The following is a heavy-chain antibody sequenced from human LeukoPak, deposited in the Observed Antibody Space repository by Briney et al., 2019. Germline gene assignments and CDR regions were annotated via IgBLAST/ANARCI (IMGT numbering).Heavy chain of an antibody. CDR2: ICCSDGRT. V-gene: IGHV3-23*01. CDR3: AKGGGNYWPPTFYFQQ. D-gene: IGHD1-26*01. CDR1: GFTFSNYA. J-gene: IGHJ1*01. Sequence: AGSLRLSCVASGFTFSNYALNWVRQVPGKGLEWVGGICCSDGRTLYPDSMKRRFTIYGDNSKTTVSLQINRLRVEDTAVYYCAKGGGNYWPPTFYFQQWGRGTLVTVSS.